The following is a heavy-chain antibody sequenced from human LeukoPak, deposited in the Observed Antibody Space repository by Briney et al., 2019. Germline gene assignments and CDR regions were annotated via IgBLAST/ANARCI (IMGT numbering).Heavy chain of an antibody. CDR2: IYTSGST. CDR1: GGSISSYY. CDR3: ARENYDFWSGAPHFDY. J-gene: IGHJ4*02. Sequence: SETLSLTCTVSGGSISSYYWSWIRQPAGKGLEWIGRIYTSGSTNHNPSLKSRVTMSVDTSKNQFSLKLSSVTAADTAVYYCARENYDFWSGAPHFDYWGQGTLVTVSS. D-gene: IGHD3-3*01. V-gene: IGHV4-4*07.